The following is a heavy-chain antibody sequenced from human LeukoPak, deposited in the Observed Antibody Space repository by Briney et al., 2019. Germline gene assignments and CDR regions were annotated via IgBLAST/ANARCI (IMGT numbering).Heavy chain of an antibody. J-gene: IGHJ4*02. CDR3: ARVQYYNILTGPFQY. Sequence: ASVKVSCKASGYIFTAYYLHWVRQAPGQGLEWMGWINPDSGDTKFAQKFQGRVSMTRDTSISTAYMELSGLRSDDTAYYFCARVQYYNILTGPFQYWGQGTLVTVSS. D-gene: IGHD3-9*01. CDR2: INPDSGDT. V-gene: IGHV1-2*02. CDR1: GYIFTAYY.